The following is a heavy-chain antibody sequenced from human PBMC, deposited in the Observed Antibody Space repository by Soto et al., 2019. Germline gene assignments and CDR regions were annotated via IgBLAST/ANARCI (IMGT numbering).Heavy chain of an antibody. Sequence: SETLSLTCTVSGGSISSGGYYCTWIRQPPGQRLEWIGHIYYSGSTYYKPSLQSRPIISVDRSKNQFSLKLSSVTAEDTAVYYCARAYTPGSIYNWNDLDEAYYFDYWGQGTLVTVSS. CDR2: IYYSGST. CDR1: GGSISSGGYY. CDR3: ARAYTPGSIYNWNDLDEAYYFDY. D-gene: IGHD1-1*01. V-gene: IGHV4-31*03. J-gene: IGHJ4*02.